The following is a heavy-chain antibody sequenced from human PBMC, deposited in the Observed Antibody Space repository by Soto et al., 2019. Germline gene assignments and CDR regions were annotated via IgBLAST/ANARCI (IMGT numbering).Heavy chain of an antibody. CDR1: GFSFSDYA. J-gene: IGHJ4*02. CDR3: AKRSPYSSGWYSPIFDY. D-gene: IGHD6-13*01. CDR2: ISESGGST. V-gene: IGHV3-23*01. Sequence: QPGGSQRLSCAASGFSFSDYAMSWVRQAPGKGQEWVSVISESGGSTHYADSVRGRLTVSRDNSKNSLSLRMNSLRDEDTAVYFCAKRSPYSSGWYSPIFDYWGQGALVTVSS.